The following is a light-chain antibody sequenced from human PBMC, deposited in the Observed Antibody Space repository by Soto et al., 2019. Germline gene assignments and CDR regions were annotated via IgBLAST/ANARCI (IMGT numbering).Light chain of an antibody. CDR3: QQRTNGLT. CDR1: QTVSRY. V-gene: IGKV3-11*01. Sequence: IVLTQSPATLSLSPGARATLSCRASQTVSRYLAWYQQKPGQAPRLLIYDASKRATGIPARFSGSGFGTDFTRTISSLEPEDFAVYYCQQRTNGLTFGGGTKVEIK. J-gene: IGKJ4*01. CDR2: DAS.